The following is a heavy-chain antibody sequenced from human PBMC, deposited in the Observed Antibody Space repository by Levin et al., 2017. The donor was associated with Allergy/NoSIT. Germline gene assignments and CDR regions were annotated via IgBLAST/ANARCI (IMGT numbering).Heavy chain of an antibody. D-gene: IGHD5-18*01. CDR3: ARDQGFSWIQLWLPGENWFDP. CDR2: IKQDGSEK. V-gene: IGHV3-7*04. J-gene: IGHJ5*02. Sequence: GGSLRLSCAASGFTFSSYWMSWVRQAPGKGLEWVANIKQDGSEKYYVDSVKGRFTISRDNAKNSLYLQMNSLRAEDTAVYYCARDQGFSWIQLWLPGENWFDPWGQGTLVTVSS. CDR1: GFTFSSYW.